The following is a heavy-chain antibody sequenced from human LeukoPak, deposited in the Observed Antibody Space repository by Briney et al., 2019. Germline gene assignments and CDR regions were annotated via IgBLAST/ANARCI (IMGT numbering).Heavy chain of an antibody. Sequence: KASETLSLTCAVYGGSFSGYYWSWIRQPPGKGLEWIGEINHSGSTNYNPSLKSRVTISVDTSKNQFSLKLSSVTAADTAVYYCARDLIMITFGGVIAFDYWGQGTLVTVSS. D-gene: IGHD3-16*02. V-gene: IGHV4-34*01. CDR3: ARDLIMITFGGVIAFDY. CDR2: INHSGST. J-gene: IGHJ4*02. CDR1: GGSFSGYY.